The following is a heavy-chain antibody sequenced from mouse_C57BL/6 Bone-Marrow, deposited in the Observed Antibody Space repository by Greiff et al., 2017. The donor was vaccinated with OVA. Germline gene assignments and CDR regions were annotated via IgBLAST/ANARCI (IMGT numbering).Heavy chain of an antibody. CDR2: INYDGSST. D-gene: IGHD2-2*01. CDR1: GFTFSDYY. Sequence: EVKLVESEGGLVQPGSSMKLSCTASGFTFSDYYMAWVRQVPEKGLEWVANINYDGSSTYYLDSLKSRFIISRDNAKNILSLQMSSLKSEDTATYYCARDLGGYGWYFDVWGTGTTVTVSS. V-gene: IGHV5-16*01. J-gene: IGHJ1*03. CDR3: ARDLGGYGWYFDV.